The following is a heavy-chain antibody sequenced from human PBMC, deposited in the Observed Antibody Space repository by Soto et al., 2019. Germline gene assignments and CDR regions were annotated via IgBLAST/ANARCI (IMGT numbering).Heavy chain of an antibody. J-gene: IGHJ4*02. CDR1: GFTFSSYA. D-gene: IGHD3-22*01. Sequence: QVQLVESGGGVVQPGRSLRLSCAASGFTFSSYALHWVRQAPGKGLGWGALISYDGSNKFYADSVKGRFTISRDNSKNTLYLQMNSLRAGDTAVYYCARAVGGTMIVVVIEGFDYWGQGTLVTVSS. V-gene: IGHV3-30-3*01. CDR3: ARAVGGTMIVVVIEGFDY. CDR2: ISYDGSNK.